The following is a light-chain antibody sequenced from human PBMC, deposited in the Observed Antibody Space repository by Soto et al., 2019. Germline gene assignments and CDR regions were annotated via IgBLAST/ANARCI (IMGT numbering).Light chain of an antibody. CDR1: QSISSY. CDR3: QHSYSTPPT. CDR2: ATS. Sequence: DIQMTQSPSSLSASVGDRVTITCRASQSISSYLNWYQQKPGKAPKLLIYATSSLQSGVPSRFSGSGSGTDFTLTISSLQPEYFATYYCQHSYSTPPTFGPGTK. J-gene: IGKJ1*01. V-gene: IGKV1-39*01.